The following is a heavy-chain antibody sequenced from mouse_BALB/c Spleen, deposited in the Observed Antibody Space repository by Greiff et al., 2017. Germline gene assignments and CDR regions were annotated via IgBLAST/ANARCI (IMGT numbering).Heavy chain of an antibody. CDR2: ISSGGSYT. CDR1: GFTFSSYA. CDR3: ASMVTTWYFDV. V-gene: IGHV5-9-3*01. Sequence: EVQGVESGGGLVKPGGSLKLSCAASGFTFSSYAMSWVRQTPEKRLEWVATISSGGSYTYYPDSVKGRFTISRDNAKNTLYLQMSSLRSEDTAMYYCASMVTTWYFDVWGAGTTVTVSS. D-gene: IGHD2-1*01. J-gene: IGHJ1*01.